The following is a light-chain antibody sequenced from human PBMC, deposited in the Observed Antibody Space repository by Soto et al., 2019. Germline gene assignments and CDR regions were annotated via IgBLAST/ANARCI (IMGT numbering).Light chain of an antibody. V-gene: IGKV1-9*01. Sequence: DIQLTQSPSFLSASVGDRVTITCRASQAISSYLAWYQQKPGKPPKLLIYVASTVQSDGPSRFSGSGSGTEFTLTVSSLQADDAATAYCQQFNDYPLTFGGGNKVEIK. CDR3: QQFNDYPLT. CDR1: QAISSY. J-gene: IGKJ4*01. CDR2: VAS.